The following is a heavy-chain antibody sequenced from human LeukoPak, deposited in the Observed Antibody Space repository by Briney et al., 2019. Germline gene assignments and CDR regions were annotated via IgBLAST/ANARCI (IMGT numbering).Heavy chain of an antibody. CDR1: GGSFSGYY. CDR2: INHSGST. J-gene: IGHJ4*02. Sequence: SETLSLTCAVYGGSFSGYYWSWIRQPPGKGLEWIGEINHSGSTNYNPSLKSRVTISVDTSKNQFSLKLSSVTAADTAVYYCARGRYQYYYDSSGYLYWLDYWGQGTLVTVSS. D-gene: IGHD3-22*01. V-gene: IGHV4-34*01. CDR3: ARGRYQYYYDSSGYLYWLDY.